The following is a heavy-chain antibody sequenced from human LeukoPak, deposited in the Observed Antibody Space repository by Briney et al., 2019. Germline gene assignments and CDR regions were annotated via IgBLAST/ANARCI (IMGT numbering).Heavy chain of an antibody. D-gene: IGHD1-1*01. V-gene: IGHV3-13*01. CDR1: GFTFSDYD. CDR2: IVTAGDT. Sequence: AGGSLRLSCAASGFTFSDYDMHWVLQATGKGLEWVSAIVTAGDTYYTGSVKGRFTISRENAKNSLYLQMNSLRAGDTAVYYCARVAKERVGGVYYFDYWGQGTLVTVSS. CDR3: ARVAKERVGGVYYFDY. J-gene: IGHJ4*02.